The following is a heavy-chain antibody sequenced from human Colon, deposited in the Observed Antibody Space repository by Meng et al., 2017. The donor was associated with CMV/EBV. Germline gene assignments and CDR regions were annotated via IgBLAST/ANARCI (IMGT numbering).Heavy chain of an antibody. Sequence: SETLSLTCTVSGGSISNYYWSWIRQPPGKGLEWMGYIYYSGSATYSPSLRSRITISVDTSKNQFSLNLRSVTAADTAMYFCARGLGHASNNSHDYWGQGTLVTVSS. CDR1: GGSISNYY. CDR2: IYYSGSA. D-gene: IGHD1-1*01. V-gene: IGHV4-59*01. CDR3: ARGLGHASNNSHDY. J-gene: IGHJ4*02.